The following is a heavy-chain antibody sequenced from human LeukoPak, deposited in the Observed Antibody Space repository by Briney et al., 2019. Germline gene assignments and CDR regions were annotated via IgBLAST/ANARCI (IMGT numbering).Heavy chain of an antibody. CDR2: IWYDGSNK. CDR1: GFTFSSYG. CDR3: ARGTRSSTLPDY. V-gene: IGHV3-33*01. Sequence: GGSLRLSCAASGFTFSSYGMHWVREAPGKGLEWVAVIWYDGSNKYYADSVKGRFTISRDNSKNTLYLQMNSLRAEATAVYYCARGTRSSTLPDYWGQGTLVTVSS. D-gene: IGHD2-15*01. J-gene: IGHJ4*02.